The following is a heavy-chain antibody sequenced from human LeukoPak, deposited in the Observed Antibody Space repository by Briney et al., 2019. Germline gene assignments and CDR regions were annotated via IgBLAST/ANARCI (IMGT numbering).Heavy chain of an antibody. V-gene: IGHV4-59*01. CDR1: GDSINNYY. CDR3: ARISQYYDSSGYYSYYFDY. Sequence: SETLSLTCTVSGDSINNYYWSWIRQPPGKGLEWIGYIYYSGSTNYNPSLKSRVTISVDTSKNQFSPKLTSVTAADTAVYYCARISQYYDSSGYYSYYFDYWGQGTLVTVSS. D-gene: IGHD3-22*01. CDR2: IYYSGST. J-gene: IGHJ4*02.